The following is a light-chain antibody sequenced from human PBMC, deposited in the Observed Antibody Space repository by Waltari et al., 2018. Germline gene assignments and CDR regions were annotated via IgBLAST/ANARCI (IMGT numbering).Light chain of an antibody. CDR3: MIWHNNAHVA. V-gene: IGLV5-45*01. Sequence: PPQYLMRYKADSDKQQGSGVPSRLSGAKDASANAGILLICGRQSEDESDYYSMIWHNNAHVAFCGGTKLTVL. CDR2: YKADSDK. J-gene: IGLJ2*01.